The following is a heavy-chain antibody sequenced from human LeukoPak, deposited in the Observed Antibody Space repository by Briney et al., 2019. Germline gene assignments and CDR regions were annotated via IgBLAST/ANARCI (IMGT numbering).Heavy chain of an antibody. J-gene: IGHJ4*02. V-gene: IGHV4-30-4*08. Sequence: SQTLSLTCTVSGGSISSDDYYWSWIRQPPGKGLEWIGYIYYSGSTYYNPSLKSRVTISVDTSKNQFSLKLSSVTAADTAVYYCARVGYSYGRIDYFDYWGQGTLVTVSS. CDR2: IYYSGST. D-gene: IGHD5-18*01. CDR3: ARVGYSYGRIDYFDY. CDR1: GGSISSDDYY.